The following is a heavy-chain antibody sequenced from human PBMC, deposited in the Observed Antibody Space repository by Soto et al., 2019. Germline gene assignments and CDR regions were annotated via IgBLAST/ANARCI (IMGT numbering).Heavy chain of an antibody. J-gene: IGHJ4*02. D-gene: IGHD3-22*01. Sequence: GGSLRLSCAASGFTFSSYWMSWVRQAPGKGLEWVANIKQDGSEKYYVDSVKGRFTISRDNAKNSLYLQMNSLRAEDTAVYYCAREPPYYYDSSGYYDYWGQGSLVTVSS. CDR3: AREPPYYYDSSGYYDY. CDR1: GFTFSSYW. V-gene: IGHV3-7*03. CDR2: IKQDGSEK.